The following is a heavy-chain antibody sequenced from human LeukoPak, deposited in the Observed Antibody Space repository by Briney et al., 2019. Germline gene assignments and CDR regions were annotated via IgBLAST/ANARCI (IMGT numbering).Heavy chain of an antibody. CDR1: GFSFSSYA. CDR3: AKVKFYFDN. V-gene: IGHV3-23*01. Sequence: GGSLRLSCAASGFSFSSYAMSWVRQAPGKGLEWVSHISHDGGSTYYADSVKGRFTISRDNSKNTLYLQMSSLKDEDTAIYYCAKVKFYFDNWGQGTLVIVSS. J-gene: IGHJ4*02. CDR2: ISHDGGST.